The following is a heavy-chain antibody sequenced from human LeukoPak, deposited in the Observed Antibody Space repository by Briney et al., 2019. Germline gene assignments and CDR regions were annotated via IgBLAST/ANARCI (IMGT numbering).Heavy chain of an antibody. V-gene: IGHV3-49*04. CDR2: IRSKAYGGTT. Sequence: GGSLRLSCTASGFTFGDYAMSWVRQAPGKGLEWVGFIRSKAYGGTTEYAASVKGRFTISRDDSKSTAYLQMNSLKTEDTAVYYCTRVGWFGVFGSGSNWFDPWGQGTLVTVSS. D-gene: IGHD3-10*01. J-gene: IGHJ5*02. CDR1: GFTFGDYA. CDR3: TRVGWFGVFGSGSNWFDP.